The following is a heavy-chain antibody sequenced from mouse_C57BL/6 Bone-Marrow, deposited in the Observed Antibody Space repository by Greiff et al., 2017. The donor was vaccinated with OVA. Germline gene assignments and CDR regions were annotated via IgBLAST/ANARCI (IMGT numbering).Heavy chain of an antibody. CDR1: GYTFTSYW. CDR2: IYPGSGRT. Sequence: QVQLQQSGAELVKPGASVKMSCKASGYTFTSYWITWVKQRPGQGLEWIGDIYPGSGRTNYNEKFKSKATLTVDTSSSTAYMQLSSLTSEDSAVYYCARSGITTVEGDFAMDYWAQGTSVTVSS. D-gene: IGHD1-1*01. J-gene: IGHJ4*01. CDR3: ARSGITTVEGDFAMDY. V-gene: IGHV1-55*01.